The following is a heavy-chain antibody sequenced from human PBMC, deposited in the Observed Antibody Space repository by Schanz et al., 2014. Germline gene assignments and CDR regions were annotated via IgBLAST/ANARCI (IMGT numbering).Heavy chain of an antibody. CDR3: AKARRKSNCSGGRCFHYSYYGMDV. Sequence: EVQLVESGGGLVKPGGSLRLSCEASEFTFSSYKMNWVRQAPGKGLEWVSSISSSGSYIHYADSVKGRFTISRDNSKNILYLQMNSLRAEDTAVYYCAKARRKSNCSGGRCFHYSYYGMDVWGQGTTVTVSS. V-gene: IGHV3-21*04. D-gene: IGHD2-15*01. CDR1: EFTFSSYK. CDR2: ISSSGSYI. J-gene: IGHJ6*02.